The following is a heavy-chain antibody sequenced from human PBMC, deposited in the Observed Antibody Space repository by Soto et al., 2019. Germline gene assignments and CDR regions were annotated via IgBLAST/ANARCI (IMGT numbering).Heavy chain of an antibody. CDR3: ARVRGFDYWFFLDF. CDR1: GYTFTSFS. Sequence: QVQLLQSGAEVKRPGASIRVSCKASGYTFTSFSITWVRQAPGQGLEWMGWISAYSADAKSTQKFQDRLTMTTDTYTNTAYMDLRSLRSDDTAVYYCARVRGFDYWFFLDFWGQGTLVTVSS. J-gene: IGHJ4*02. D-gene: IGHD5-12*01. CDR2: ISAYSADA. V-gene: IGHV1-18*01.